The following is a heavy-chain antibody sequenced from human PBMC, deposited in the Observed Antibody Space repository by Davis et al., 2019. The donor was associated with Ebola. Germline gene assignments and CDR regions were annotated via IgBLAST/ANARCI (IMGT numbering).Heavy chain of an antibody. CDR1: GFTFSSYW. D-gene: IGHD3-16*01. CDR2: ISSSGSTI. J-gene: IGHJ4*02. V-gene: IGHV3-48*04. Sequence: GESLKISCAASGFTFSSYWMSWVRQAPGKGLEWVSYISSSGSTIYYADSVKGRFTISRDNAKNSLYLQMNSLRAEDTAVYYCARLGGQFIYYFDYWGQGTLVTVSS. CDR3: ARLGGQFIYYFDY.